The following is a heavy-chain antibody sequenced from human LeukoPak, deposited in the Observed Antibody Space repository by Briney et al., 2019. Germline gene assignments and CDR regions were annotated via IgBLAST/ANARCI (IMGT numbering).Heavy chain of an antibody. CDR1: GGSISSYY. CDR2: IYYSGST. D-gene: IGHD6-13*01. J-gene: IGHJ5*02. CDR3: ARLFEAAVGPGIWWFDP. Sequence: SETLSLTCTVSGGSISSYYWSWIRQPPGKGLEWIGYIYYSGSTNYNPSLKSRLTISVDKSKNQFSLRLSSVTAADTAVYYCARLFEAAVGPGIWWFDPWGQGTLVTVSS. V-gene: IGHV4-59*01.